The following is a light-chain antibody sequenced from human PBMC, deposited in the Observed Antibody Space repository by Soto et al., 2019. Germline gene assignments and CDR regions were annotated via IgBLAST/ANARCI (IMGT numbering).Light chain of an antibody. J-gene: IGKJ1*01. CDR3: QQSSTTPWT. CDR1: ESISGH. CDR2: AAS. Sequence: DIQLTQSPSSLSASVGDGVTITCRASESISGHLNWYQQKPGKAPKLLTYAASTLQSGVPSRFSGSGSGTDYTLTISSLQPEDFATYYCQQSSTTPWTFGQGTKVE. V-gene: IGKV1-39*01.